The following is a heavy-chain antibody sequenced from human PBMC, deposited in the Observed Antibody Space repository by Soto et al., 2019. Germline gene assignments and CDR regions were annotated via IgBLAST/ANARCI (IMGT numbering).Heavy chain of an antibody. D-gene: IGHD5-12*01. J-gene: IGHJ4*02. CDR1: GGFITSYY. CDR2: IFYSGST. V-gene: IGHV4-59*01. Sequence: SETLCLTCTVSGGFITSYYWSWIRQPPGKGLEWIGYIFYSGSTNYNPSLTSRATLSVDTSRNQLSLKLTSVNAADTAVYYCARDGGWLQPFDYWGQGTLVTVSS. CDR3: ARDGGWLQPFDY.